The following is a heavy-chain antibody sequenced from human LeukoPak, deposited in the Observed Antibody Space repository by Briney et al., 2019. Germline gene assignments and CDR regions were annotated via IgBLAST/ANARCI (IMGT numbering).Heavy chain of an antibody. J-gene: IGHJ3*02. V-gene: IGHV3-23*01. CDR3: AKDRFGGFDI. Sequence: GGSLRLSCAASGFSFSSYAMSWVRQAPGKGLEWVSAISGSGGSTYYADSVKGRFTISRDNSKNALYLQMNSLRAEDTAVYYCAKDRFGGFDIWGQGTMVTVSS. CDR1: GFSFSSYA. D-gene: IGHD3-16*01. CDR2: ISGSGGST.